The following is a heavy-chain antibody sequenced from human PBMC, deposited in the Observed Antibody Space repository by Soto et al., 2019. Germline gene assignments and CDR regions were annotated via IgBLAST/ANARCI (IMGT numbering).Heavy chain of an antibody. D-gene: IGHD3-22*01. CDR3: ARILQRDYYDSSGFDY. Sequence: EVQLLESGGGLVQPGGSLRLSCAASGFTFSSYAMSWVRQAPGKGLEWVSAISGSGGSTYYADSVKGRFTISRDNSKNTLYLQMNSLRAEDTAVYYRARILQRDYYDSSGFDYWGQGTLVTVSS. CDR2: ISGSGGST. V-gene: IGHV3-23*01. CDR1: GFTFSSYA. J-gene: IGHJ4*02.